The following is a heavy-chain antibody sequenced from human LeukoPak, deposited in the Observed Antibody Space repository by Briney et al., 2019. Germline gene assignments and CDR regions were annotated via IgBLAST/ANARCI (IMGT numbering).Heavy chain of an antibody. J-gene: IGHJ6*03. Sequence: SETLSLTCAVYGGSFSGYYWSWIRQPPGKGLEWRGEINHSGSTNYNPSLKSRVTISVDTSKIQFSLKLSSVTAADTAVYYCAREGYNWNDAGYYYYMDVWGKGTTVTVSS. CDR3: AREGYNWNDAGYYYYMDV. CDR2: INHSGST. V-gene: IGHV4-34*01. D-gene: IGHD1-20*01. CDR1: GGSFSGYY.